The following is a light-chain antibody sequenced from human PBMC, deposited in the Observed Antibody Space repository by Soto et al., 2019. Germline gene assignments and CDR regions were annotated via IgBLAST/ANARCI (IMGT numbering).Light chain of an antibody. CDR1: QTISSNY. Sequence: DIVLTQSPGTLSVSPGERATLSCRASQTISSNYLAWYPQKPGQPPSLLIYGTSSRATGIPDRFSGSGSGTDFTLTISRLEPEDSAIYYCQQYVSWTFGQGTKVEIK. V-gene: IGKV3-20*01. J-gene: IGKJ1*01. CDR2: GTS. CDR3: QQYVSWT.